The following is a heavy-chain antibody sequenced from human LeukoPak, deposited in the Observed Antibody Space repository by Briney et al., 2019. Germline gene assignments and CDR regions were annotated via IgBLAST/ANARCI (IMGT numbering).Heavy chain of an antibody. V-gene: IGHV3-30-3*01. J-gene: IGHJ4*02. CDR2: ISYDGSNK. CDR1: GFTFSSYA. CDR3: AREAQYDYVWGSYRYFDY. Sequence: GGFLRLSCAASGFTFSSYAMHWVRQAPGKGLEWVAVISYDGSNKYYADSVKGRFTISRDNSKNTLYLQMNSLRAEDTAVYYCAREAQYDYVWGSYRYFDYWGQGTLVTVSS. D-gene: IGHD3-16*02.